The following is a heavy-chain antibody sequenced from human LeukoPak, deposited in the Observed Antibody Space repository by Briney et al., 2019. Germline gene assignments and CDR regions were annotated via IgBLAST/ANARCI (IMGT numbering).Heavy chain of an antibody. D-gene: IGHD6-19*01. J-gene: IGHJ6*03. V-gene: IGHV1-69*05. Sequence: ASVKVSCKASGGTFSSYAISWVRQAPGQGLEWMGGIIPIFGTANYAQKFQGRVTITTDESTSTAYMELSSLRSEDTAVHYCAKSGWKIDYYYYMDVWGKGTTVTASS. CDR3: AKSGWKIDYYYYMDV. CDR1: GGTFSSYA. CDR2: IIPIFGTA.